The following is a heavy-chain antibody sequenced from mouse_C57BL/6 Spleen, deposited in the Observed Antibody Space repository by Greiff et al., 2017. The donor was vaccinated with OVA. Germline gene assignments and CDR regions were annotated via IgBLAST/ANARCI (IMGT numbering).Heavy chain of an antibody. D-gene: IGHD4-1*01. J-gene: IGHJ4*01. CDR3: TRLGGDAMDY. CDR2: IRNKANNHAT. CDR1: GFTFSDAW. V-gene: IGHV6-6*01. Sequence: EVKLEESGGGLVQPGGSMKLSCAASGFTFSDAWMDWVRQSPEKGLDWVAEIRNKANNHATYYAVSVKGRFTISRDDSKSSVYLQMNSLRDEDTGIYYCTRLGGDAMDYWGQGTSVTVSS.